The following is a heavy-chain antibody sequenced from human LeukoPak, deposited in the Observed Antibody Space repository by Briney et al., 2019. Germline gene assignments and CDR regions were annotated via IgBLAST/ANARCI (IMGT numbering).Heavy chain of an antibody. J-gene: IGHJ4*02. D-gene: IGHD3-3*01. CDR3: TTDPQGITIFGVVSFDY. CDR1: GFTFSNAW. Sequence: GGSLRLSCAASGFTFSNAWMNWVRQAPGKGLEWVGRIKSKTDSGTTDYAAPVKGRFTISRDDSKNTLYLQMNSLKTEDTAVYYCTTDPQGITIFGVVSFDYWGQGTLVTVSS. V-gene: IGHV3-15*07. CDR2: IKSKTDSGTT.